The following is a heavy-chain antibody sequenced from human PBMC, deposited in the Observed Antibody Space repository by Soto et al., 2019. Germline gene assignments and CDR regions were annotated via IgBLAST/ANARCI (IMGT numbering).Heavy chain of an antibody. J-gene: IGHJ4*02. Sequence: EVQLVESGGGLVKPGGSLRLSCAASGFTFSSDSMNWVRQAPGKGLEWVSSISSSSTYIYYADSVKGRFTISRDNAKNSLYLQINRLRAEDTAVYYCVRAPSSGGYSGYWGQGTLVTVSS. V-gene: IGHV3-21*01. CDR3: VRAPSSGGYSGY. CDR2: ISSSSTYI. D-gene: IGHD6-19*01. CDR1: GFTFSSDS.